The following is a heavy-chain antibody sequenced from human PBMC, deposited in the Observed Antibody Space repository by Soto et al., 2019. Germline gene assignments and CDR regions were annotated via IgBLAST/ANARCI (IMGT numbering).Heavy chain of an antibody. D-gene: IGHD1-1*01. J-gene: IGHJ5*02. Sequence: ASVKVSCKTSGYAFSGYRLSWVRQGPGQGLEWMGWISGYNGNTDYAQKFQGRVTMTTDTSTSTAYMELRSLRSDDTAVYYCARVGNWNDGLGSWGQGALVTV. V-gene: IGHV1-18*01. CDR3: ARVGNWNDGLGS. CDR1: GYAFSGYR. CDR2: ISGYNGNT.